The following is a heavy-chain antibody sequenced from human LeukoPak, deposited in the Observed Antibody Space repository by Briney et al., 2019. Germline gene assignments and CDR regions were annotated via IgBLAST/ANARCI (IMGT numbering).Heavy chain of an antibody. D-gene: IGHD3-10*01. V-gene: IGHV3-74*01. CDR2: IGLDGSST. CDR1: GFTFSSYW. CDR3: ARGRAYASGSDFDY. J-gene: IGHJ4*02. Sequence: GGSLRLSCAASGFTFSSYWMHWVRQAPGKGPVWVSRIGLDGSSTSYADSVKGRFTISRANAKNTLCLYMNSLRADDTAVYYCARGRAYASGSDFDYWGQGTLVTVSS.